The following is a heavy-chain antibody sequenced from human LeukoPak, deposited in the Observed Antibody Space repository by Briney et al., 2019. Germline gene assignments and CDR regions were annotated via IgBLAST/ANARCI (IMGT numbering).Heavy chain of an antibody. CDR2: IPYDGANK. Sequence: PGGSLRLSCTASGLTFINHGMHWFGQAQGKGLEWLAFIPYDGANKYYADSVKGRFTISRDTSKNMLSLQMSSLSAEDTALYYCVNGCDSRGYFCYFDYWGQGALVTVSS. D-gene: IGHD3-22*01. V-gene: IGHV3-30*02. CDR1: GLTFINHG. J-gene: IGHJ4*02. CDR3: VNGCDSRGYFCYFDY.